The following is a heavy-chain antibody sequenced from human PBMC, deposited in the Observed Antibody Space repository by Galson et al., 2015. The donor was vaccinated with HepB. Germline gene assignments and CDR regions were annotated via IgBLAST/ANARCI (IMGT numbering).Heavy chain of an antibody. V-gene: IGHV4-4*07. J-gene: IGHJ6*02. CDR2: IYTSGST. CDR1: GGSISSYY. Sequence: SETLSLTCTVSGGSISSYYWSWIRQPAGKGLEWIGRIYTSGSTNYNPSLKSRVTMSVDTSKNQFSLKLSSVTAADTAVYYCARGGAYYDILTGSGGMDVWGQGTTVTVSS. CDR3: ARGGAYYDILTGSGGMDV. D-gene: IGHD3-9*01.